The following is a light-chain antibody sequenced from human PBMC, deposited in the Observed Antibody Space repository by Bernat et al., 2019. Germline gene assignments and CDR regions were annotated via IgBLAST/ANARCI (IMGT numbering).Light chain of an antibody. CDR3: CSYAGSYIRYV. V-gene: IGLV2-11*01. Sequence: QSAPTQPRSVSGSPGQSVTISCTGTSSDVGGYNSVSWYQQHPGKAPKLMIYDVSKGPSGVPDRFSGSKSGNTASLTISGLQAEDEADYYCCSYAGSYIRYVFGTGTKVTVL. CDR1: SSDVGGYNS. CDR2: DVS. J-gene: IGLJ1*01.